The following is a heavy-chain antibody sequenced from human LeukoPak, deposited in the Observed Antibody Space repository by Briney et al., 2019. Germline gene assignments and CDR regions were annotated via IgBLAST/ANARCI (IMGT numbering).Heavy chain of an antibody. CDR3: ARPLLAHCGGDCYTWGY. J-gene: IGHJ4*02. CDR1: GGSISSSSYY. Sequence: PSETLSLTCTVSGGSISSSSYYWGWIRQPPGKGLEWIGSIYYSGSTYYNPSLKSRVTISVDTSKNQFSLKLSSVTAADTAVYYCARPLLAHCGGDCYTWGYWGQGTLGTVSS. V-gene: IGHV4-39*01. CDR2: IYYSGST. D-gene: IGHD2-21*01.